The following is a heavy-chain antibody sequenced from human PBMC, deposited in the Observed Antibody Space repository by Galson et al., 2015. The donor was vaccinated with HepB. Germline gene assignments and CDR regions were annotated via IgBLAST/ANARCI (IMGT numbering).Heavy chain of an antibody. CDR1: GFTFGDYA. J-gene: IGHJ1*01. D-gene: IGHD3-22*01. CDR2: IRSKAYGGTT. V-gene: IGHV3-49*03. CDR3: TRGYYYDSSGYYCVGYFQH. Sequence: SLRLSCAASGFTFGDYAMSWFRQAPGKGLEWVGFIRSKAYGGTTEYAASVKGRFTISRDDSKSIACLQMNSLKTEDTAVYYCTRGYYYDSSGYYCVGYFQHWGQGTLVTVSS.